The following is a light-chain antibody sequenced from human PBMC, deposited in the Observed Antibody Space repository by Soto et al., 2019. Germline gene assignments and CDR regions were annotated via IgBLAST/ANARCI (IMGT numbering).Light chain of an antibody. CDR3: QHYDVYPWT. CDR1: QSVGRW. Sequence: DIQMTQSPSTLSASVGDRVTITCRASQSVGRWLAWSQQKPGKAPKVLIYDASTLESGVPSRFSGSGSGTEITLTMTSLQPDDFATYYCQHYDVYPWTFGQGTKVEI. V-gene: IGKV1-5*01. J-gene: IGKJ1*01. CDR2: DAS.